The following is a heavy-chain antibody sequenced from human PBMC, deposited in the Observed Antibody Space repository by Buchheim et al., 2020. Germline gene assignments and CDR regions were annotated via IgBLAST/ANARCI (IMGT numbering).Heavy chain of an antibody. J-gene: IGHJ4*02. CDR3: ARRTRQWLVLGGGIDY. V-gene: IGHV4-34*01. D-gene: IGHD6-19*01. Sequence: QVQLQQWGAGLLKPSETLSLTCAVYGGSFSGYYWSWIRQPPGKGLEWIGEINHSGSTNHNPSLKSRVTISVDTSKNQFSLKLSSVTAADTAVYYCARRTRQWLVLGGGIDYWGQGTL. CDR1: GGSFSGYY. CDR2: INHSGST.